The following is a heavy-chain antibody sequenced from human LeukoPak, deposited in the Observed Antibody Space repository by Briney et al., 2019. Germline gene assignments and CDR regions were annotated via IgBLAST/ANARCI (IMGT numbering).Heavy chain of an antibody. Sequence: GASVKVSCKASGYTFTSYGISWVRQAPGQGLEWMGWISAYNGNTNYAQKLQGRVTMTTDTSTSTAYMELRSLRSDDTAVYYCAREGVLNSSGDPPYYYGMDVWGQGTTVTVSS. CDR3: AREGVLNSSGDPPYYYGMDV. V-gene: IGHV1-18*01. CDR2: ISAYNGNT. D-gene: IGHD6-19*01. CDR1: GYTFTSYG. J-gene: IGHJ6*02.